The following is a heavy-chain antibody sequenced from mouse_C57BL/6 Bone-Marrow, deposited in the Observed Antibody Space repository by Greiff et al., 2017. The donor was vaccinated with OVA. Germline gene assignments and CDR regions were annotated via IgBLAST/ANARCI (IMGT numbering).Heavy chain of an antibody. CDR3: ARWEYYFDS. V-gene: IGHV1-59*01. CDR1: GYTFTSYW. D-gene: IGHD4-1*01. CDR2: IDPSDSYT. J-gene: IGHJ2*01. Sequence: QVQLQQPGAELVRPGTSVKLSCKASGYTFTSYWMHWVKQRPGQGLEWIGVIDPSDSYTNYNQKFKGKATLTVDTSSSTAYMQLSSLTSEYSAVYYGARWEYYFDSGGQGTTLTVSP.